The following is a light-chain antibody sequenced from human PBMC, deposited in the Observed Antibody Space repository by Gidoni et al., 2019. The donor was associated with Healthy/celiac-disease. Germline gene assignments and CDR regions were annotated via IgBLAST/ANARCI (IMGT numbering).Light chain of an antibody. CDR1: QSVLYSSNNKNY. CDR3: QQYYSTPRT. Sequence: DIVMTQYPDSLAVSLGERATINCKSSQSVLYSSNNKNYLAWYQQKPGQPPKLLIYLASTRESGVPDRFSGSGSGTDFTRTISSLQAEDVAVYYCQQYYSTPRTFGQGTKVEIK. V-gene: IGKV4-1*01. J-gene: IGKJ1*01. CDR2: LAS.